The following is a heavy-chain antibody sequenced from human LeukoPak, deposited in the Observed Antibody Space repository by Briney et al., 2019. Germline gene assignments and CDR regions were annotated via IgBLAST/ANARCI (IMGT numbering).Heavy chain of an antibody. Sequence: ASVKVSCKASGYIFTGYYLHWVRQAPGQGLEWMGWINPNLGVTKYAQKFQGRVTMTRDTSISTAYMEVSRLTSDDTAMYYCARGSYSGSYKFFDYWGQGTLVPVSS. V-gene: IGHV1-2*02. CDR1: GYIFTGYY. D-gene: IGHD1-26*01. J-gene: IGHJ4*02. CDR2: INPNLGVT. CDR3: ARGSYSGSYKFFDY.